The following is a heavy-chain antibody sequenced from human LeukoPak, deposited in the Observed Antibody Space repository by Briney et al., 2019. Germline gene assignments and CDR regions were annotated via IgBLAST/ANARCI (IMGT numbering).Heavy chain of an antibody. V-gene: IGHV3-33*01. CDR3: ARDVVVVPAAHYGMDV. CDR1: GFTFSSYG. D-gene: IGHD2-2*01. Sequence: PGRSLRLSCAASGFTFSSYGMHWVRQAPGKGLEWVAVIWYDGSNKYYAGSVKGRFTISRDNSKNTLYLQMNSLRAEDTAVYYCARDVVVVPAAHYGMDVWGKGTTVTVSS. CDR2: IWYDGSNK. J-gene: IGHJ6*04.